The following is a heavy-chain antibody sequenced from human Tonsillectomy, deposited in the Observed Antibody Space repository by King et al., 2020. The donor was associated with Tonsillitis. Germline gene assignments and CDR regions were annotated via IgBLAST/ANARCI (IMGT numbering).Heavy chain of an antibody. J-gene: IGHJ6*02. CDR3: ATDTDSGVFYDPSGGLDV. CDR1: GFTFSRFP. CDR2: ISHDGSEK. Sequence: VQLEESGGGIVQPGRSLRLSCAASGFTFSRFPIHWVRQDPGKGLDWVAVISHDGSEKKYADSVKGRFSISRDNSDNTLYLQMDSLRTEDTAVYYCATDTDSGVFYDPSGGLDVWGQGTTVTVSS. D-gene: IGHD1-26*01. V-gene: IGHV3-30*04.